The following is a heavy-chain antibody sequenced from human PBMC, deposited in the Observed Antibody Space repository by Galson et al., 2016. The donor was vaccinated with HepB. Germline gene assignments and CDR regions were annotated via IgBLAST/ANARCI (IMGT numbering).Heavy chain of an antibody. V-gene: IGHV3-9*01. J-gene: IGHJ4*02. CDR3: AKVLGPGLPYLDS. Sequence: SLRLSCAVSGITFGDYGIHWVRQAPGKGLEWVSRSAWDGGHIGYADSVRGRFTISRDTANNSLYLQMNSLRPEDTALYFCAKVLGPGLPYLDSWGQGTLVTVSS. D-gene: IGHD3-16*01. CDR1: GITFGDYG. CDR2: SAWDGGHI.